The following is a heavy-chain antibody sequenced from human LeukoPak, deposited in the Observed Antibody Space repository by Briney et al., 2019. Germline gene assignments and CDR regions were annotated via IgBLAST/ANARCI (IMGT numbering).Heavy chain of an antibody. CDR1: GSRFTSYW. V-gene: IGHV5-51*04. Sequence: GGPLEISCQGSGSRFTSYWIGWVRQMPGKGLEWMGTIYPGDSDTRYRTSCQGQVTISASKPISPAYLQWTSLEPTAPALFSVARPKSLVGAVDYWGQGTLVTVSS. CDR2: IYPGDSDT. J-gene: IGHJ4*02. D-gene: IGHD1-26*01. CDR3: ARPKSLVGAVDY.